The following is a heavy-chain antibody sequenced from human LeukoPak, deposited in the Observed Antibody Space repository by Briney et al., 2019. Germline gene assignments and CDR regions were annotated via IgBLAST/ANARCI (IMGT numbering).Heavy chain of an antibody. CDR1: GYTFTGYY. CDR3: ARVGAPSLLGYSY. V-gene: IGHV1-2*02. J-gene: IGHJ4*02. D-gene: IGHD2-15*01. CDR2: INPNSGGT. Sequence: ASVKVSCKASGYTFTGYYMHWVRQAPRQGLEWMGWINPNSGGTNYAQKFQGRVTMTRDTSISTAYMELSRLRSDDTAVYYCARVGAPSLLGYSYWGQGTLVTVSS.